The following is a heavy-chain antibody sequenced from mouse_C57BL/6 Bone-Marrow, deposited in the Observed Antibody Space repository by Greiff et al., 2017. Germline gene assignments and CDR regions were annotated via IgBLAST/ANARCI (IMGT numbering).Heavy chain of an antibody. V-gene: IGHV1-78*01. CDR2: IYPRDGST. CDR3: ARRSLCDGYYGFFDY. J-gene: IGHJ2*01. Sequence: QVQLQQSDAELVKPGASVKISCKVSGYTFTDHTIHWMKQRPEQGLEWIGYIYPRDGSTKYNEKFKGKATLTADKSSSTAYLQLNSLTSEDSAVYFCARRSLCDGYYGFFDYWGQGTTLTVSS. CDR1: GYTFTDHT. D-gene: IGHD2-3*01.